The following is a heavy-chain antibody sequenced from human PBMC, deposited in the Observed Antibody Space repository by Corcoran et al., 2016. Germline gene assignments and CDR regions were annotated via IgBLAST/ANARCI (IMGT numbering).Heavy chain of an antibody. CDR1: GFTFSSYS. D-gene: IGHD4-4*01. J-gene: IGHJ6*02. CDR3: AREVYSNYRGVDPAHWGMDV. CDR2: ISSSSSTI. Sequence: EVQLVESGGGLVQPGGSLRLSCAASGFTFSSYSMNWVRQAPGKGLEWVSYISSSSSTIYYADSVKGRFTISRDNAKNSLYLQMNSLRDEDTAVYYCAREVYSNYRGVDPAHWGMDVWGQGTTVTVSS. V-gene: IGHV3-48*02.